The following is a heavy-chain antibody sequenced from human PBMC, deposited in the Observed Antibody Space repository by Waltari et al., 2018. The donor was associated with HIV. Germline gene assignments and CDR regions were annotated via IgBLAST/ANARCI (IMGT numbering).Heavy chain of an antibody. Sequence: EVQLVESGGGLVQPGGSLRLSCAASGFSFSSYWMHWVPQVPGKGLVXXXRINTDGSSTIYADSVKGRFTISRDNAKNTLYLEMNSLRAEDTAAYYCARECLSVCYSSGREEVAHWGQGTLVTVSS. D-gene: IGHD3-22*01. CDR2: INTDGSST. J-gene: IGHJ4*02. V-gene: IGHV3-74*01. CDR3: ARECLSVCYSSGREEVAH. CDR1: GFSFSSYW.